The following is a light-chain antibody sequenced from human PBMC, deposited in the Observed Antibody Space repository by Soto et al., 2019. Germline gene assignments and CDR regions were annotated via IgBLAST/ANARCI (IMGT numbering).Light chain of an antibody. Sequence: IQMTQSPSTLSASVGDRVTITCRASQSIRSWLAWYQQKPGKAPNLLIYVASSLESGVPSRFSGSGSGTEFTLTISSLQPDDFATYYCQQYDSYPLTFGGGTKVEIK. CDR2: VAS. CDR3: QQYDSYPLT. V-gene: IGKV1-5*01. CDR1: QSIRSW. J-gene: IGKJ4*01.